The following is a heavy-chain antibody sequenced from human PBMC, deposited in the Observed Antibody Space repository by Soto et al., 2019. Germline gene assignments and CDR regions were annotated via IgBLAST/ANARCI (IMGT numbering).Heavy chain of an antibody. Sequence: QVRLVQSGAEVKKPGSSVKVSCKVSGGTFSKYSLSWVRQTPGQGLEWMGGITPFVDTSNYAQRFLGRVTITAEKSTNTAFLEVRGLKSEDTALYFCARTSYCNGSSCYSRHYYGMDVWGQGTTVTVSS. V-gene: IGHV1-69*06. J-gene: IGHJ6*02. D-gene: IGHD2-21*01. CDR2: ITPFVDTS. CDR1: GGTFSKYS. CDR3: ARTSYCNGSSCYSRHYYGMDV.